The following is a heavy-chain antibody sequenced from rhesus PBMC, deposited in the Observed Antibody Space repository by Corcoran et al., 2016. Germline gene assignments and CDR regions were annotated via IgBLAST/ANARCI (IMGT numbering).Heavy chain of an antibody. CDR3: ARGGSWSYYFDY. Sequence: QVQLQESGPGLVKPSETLSLTCAVSGYSISSGYYWGWIRQPPGTGLEYIGYISGSSGITYYNPSLKSRVTISKDTSKNQFSLKLSSVTAADTAVYYCARGGSWSYYFDYWGQGVLVTVSS. CDR2: ISGSSGIT. V-gene: IGHV4-99*02. D-gene: IGHD6-13*01. J-gene: IGHJ4*01. CDR1: GYSISSGYY.